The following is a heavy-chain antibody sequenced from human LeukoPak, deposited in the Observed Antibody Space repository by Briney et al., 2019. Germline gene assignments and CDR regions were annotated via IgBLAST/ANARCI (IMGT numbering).Heavy chain of an antibody. CDR3: AIQVEYYYYYGMDV. CDR2: ISAYNGNT. Sequence: EASVKVSCKASGYTFTSYGISWVRQAPGQGLEWMGWISAYNGNTNYAQKLQGRVTMTTDTSTSTAYMELSSLRSEDTAVYYCAIQVEYYYYYGMDVWGQGTTVTVSS. D-gene: IGHD1-26*01. V-gene: IGHV1-18*01. CDR1: GYTFTSYG. J-gene: IGHJ6*02.